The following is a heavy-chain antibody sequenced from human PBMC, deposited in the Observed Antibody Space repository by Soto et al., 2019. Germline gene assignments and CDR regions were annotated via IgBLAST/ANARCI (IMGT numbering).Heavy chain of an antibody. J-gene: IGHJ5*02. Sequence: SETLSLTCTVSGGSIISGGYYFIWIRQHPWKGLELIGYIYYSGSTYYNPSLKSRVTISVDTSKNQFSLKLSSVTAADTAVYYCARDVLNWFDPWGQGTLVTVSS. CDR2: IYYSGST. CDR3: ARDVLNWFDP. V-gene: IGHV4-31*03. CDR1: GGSIISGGYY.